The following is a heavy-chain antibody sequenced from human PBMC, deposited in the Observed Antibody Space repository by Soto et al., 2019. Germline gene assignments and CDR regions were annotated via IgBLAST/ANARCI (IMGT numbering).Heavy chain of an antibody. CDR1: GGFISSNY. J-gene: IGHJ6*02. CDR2: IYDSGNT. CDR3: ARANMIYGLGV. V-gene: IGHV4-59*01. D-gene: IGHD3-16*01. Sequence: SETLSLTCTVSGGFISSNYWSWIRQPPGKGLEWIGNIYDSGNTKYNPSLKSRVIMSVDTSKDQFSLKLSSVTAADSAVYYCARANMIYGLGVWGPGTTVTVSS.